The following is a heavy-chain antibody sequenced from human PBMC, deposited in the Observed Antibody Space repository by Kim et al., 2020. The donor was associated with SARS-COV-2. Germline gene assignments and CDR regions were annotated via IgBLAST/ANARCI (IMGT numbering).Heavy chain of an antibody. CDR2: ISWDGGTT. Sequence: GGSLRLSCVASGFTFDDYAMHWVRQAPGKGLEWVSLISWDGGTTHYADSLKDRFTMSRDNSKKSLFLQMNSLRPEDTGLYYCAKDIFPKRSGYDSYYFDYWGRGTLVPVSS. J-gene: IGHJ4*02. CDR1: GFTFDDYA. V-gene: IGHV3-43D*03. D-gene: IGHD5-12*01. CDR3: AKDIFPKRSGYDSYYFDY.